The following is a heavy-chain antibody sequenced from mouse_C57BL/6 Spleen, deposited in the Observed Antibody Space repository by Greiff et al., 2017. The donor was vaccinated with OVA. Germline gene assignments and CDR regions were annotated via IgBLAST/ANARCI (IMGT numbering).Heavy chain of an antibody. D-gene: IGHD3-2*02. CDR2: INPSTGGT. J-gene: IGHJ2*01. Sequence: EVQLQQSGPELVKPGASVKISCKASGYSFTGYYMNWVKQSPEKSLEWIGEINPSTGGTTYNQKFKAKATLTVDKSSSTAYMQLKSLTSEDSAVYYCARHSSVDYWGQGTTLTVSS. CDR1: GYSFTGYY. V-gene: IGHV1-42*01. CDR3: ARHSSVDY.